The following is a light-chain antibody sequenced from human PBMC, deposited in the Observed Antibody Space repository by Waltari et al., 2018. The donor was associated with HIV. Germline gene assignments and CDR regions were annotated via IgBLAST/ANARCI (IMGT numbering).Light chain of an antibody. CDR2: YDD. J-gene: IGLJ2*01. V-gene: IGLV1-36*01. Sequence: QSVLTQPPSVSEATRQRATISCSGSSSNIGNNAVNWYQQLPGKPPKLLIYYDDMLASGVSDRFSGSKSGTSASLAISVLQSEDESAYYCAAWDDSLNGVVFGGGTKLTVL. CDR1: SSNIGNNA. CDR3: AAWDDSLNGVV.